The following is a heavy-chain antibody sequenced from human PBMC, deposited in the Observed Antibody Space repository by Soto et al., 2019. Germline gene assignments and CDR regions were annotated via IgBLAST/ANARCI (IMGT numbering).Heavy chain of an antibody. CDR1: GGTFSSYA. CDR3: ASSPGYSYGSHFDY. J-gene: IGHJ4*02. V-gene: IGHV1-69*13. D-gene: IGHD5-18*01. Sequence: ASVKVSCKASGGTFSSYAISWVRQAPGQGLEWMGGIIPIFGTANYAQKFQGRVTITADESTSTAYMELSSLRSEDTAVYYCASSPGYSYGSHFDYWGQGTLVTVS. CDR2: IIPIFGTA.